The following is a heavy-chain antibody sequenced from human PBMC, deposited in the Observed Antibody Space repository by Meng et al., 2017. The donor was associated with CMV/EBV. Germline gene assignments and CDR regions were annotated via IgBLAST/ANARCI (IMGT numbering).Heavy chain of an antibody. J-gene: IGHJ6*02. CDR3: ARDCRVTIFGSYYYGMDG. CDR1: GFTFSSYW. CDR2: IKQDGSEK. Sequence: GGSLRLSCAASGFTFSSYWMSWVRQAPGKGLEWVANIKQDGSEKYYVDSVKGRFTISRDNAKNSLYLQMNSLRAEDTAVYYCARDCRVTIFGSYYYGMDGWGQGTTVTVSS. V-gene: IGHV3-7*01. D-gene: IGHD3-3*01.